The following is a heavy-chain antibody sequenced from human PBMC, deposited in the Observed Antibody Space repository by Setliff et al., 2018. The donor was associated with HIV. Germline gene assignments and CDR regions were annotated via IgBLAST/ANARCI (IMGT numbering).Heavy chain of an antibody. Sequence: ASVKVSCKASGYTFTRYFTHCVRQAPGQGLEWLGMINPSGGSTWYAQKFQGRVTMTGDTSTNTLYMELSSLRSEDTAVYYCARGWEGGMDYWGQGTLVTVSS. D-gene: IGHD1-26*01. J-gene: IGHJ4*02. V-gene: IGHV1-46*01. CDR2: INPSGGST. CDR3: ARGWEGGMDY. CDR1: GYTFTRYF.